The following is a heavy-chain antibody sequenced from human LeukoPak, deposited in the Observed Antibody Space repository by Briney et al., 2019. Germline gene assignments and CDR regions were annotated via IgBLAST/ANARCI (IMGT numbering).Heavy chain of an antibody. J-gene: IGHJ5*02. D-gene: IGHD3-22*01. V-gene: IGHV1-46*01. CDR2: INPSGGST. CDR1: GYTFTSYY. CDR3: ARAEYYYDSRGWFDP. Sequence: GASVKVSCKASGYTFTSYYMHWVRQAPGQGLEWMGLINPSGGSTSYAQKFQGRVTMTRDMSTSTVYMELSSLRSEDTAVYYCARAEYYYDSRGWFDPWGQGTLVTVSS.